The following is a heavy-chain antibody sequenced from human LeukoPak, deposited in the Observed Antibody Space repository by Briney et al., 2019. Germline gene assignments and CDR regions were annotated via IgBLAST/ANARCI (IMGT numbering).Heavy chain of an antibody. J-gene: IGHJ4*02. Sequence: ASVKVSCKASGYTFTGDYIHWVRQAPGQGLEWMGWINPNSGGTNYAQKFQGRVTMTRDTSISTAYMELRSLTSDDTAVYYCARAKDLDFWGQGTPVTVSS. CDR2: INPNSGGT. CDR3: ARAKDLDF. D-gene: IGHD2-15*01. CDR1: GYTFTGDY. V-gene: IGHV1-2*02.